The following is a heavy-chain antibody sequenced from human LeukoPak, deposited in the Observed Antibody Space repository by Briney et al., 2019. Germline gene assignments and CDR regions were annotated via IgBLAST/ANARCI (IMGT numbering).Heavy chain of an antibody. CDR1: GGSISSYY. V-gene: IGHV4-59*01. CDR3: ARENSGWDPFFDY. J-gene: IGHJ4*02. CDR2: IYYSGST. Sequence: PSETLSLTCTVSGGSISSYYWSWIRQPPGKGLEWIGYIYYSGSTNYNPSLKSRGTISVDTSKNQFSLKLSSVTAADTAVYYCARENSGWDPFFDYWGQGTLVTVSS. D-gene: IGHD5-12*01.